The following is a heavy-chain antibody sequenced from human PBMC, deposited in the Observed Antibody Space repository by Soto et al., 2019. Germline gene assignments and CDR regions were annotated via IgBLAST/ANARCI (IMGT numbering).Heavy chain of an antibody. D-gene: IGHD6-19*01. J-gene: IGHJ4*02. CDR2: IFYNGTA. CDR3: ARIGGWYDIDF. CDR1: GGSVSSGSFH. V-gene: IGHV4-61*01. Sequence: SETLSLTCSVSGGSVSSGSFHWSWIRQPPGKGLQFIGSIFYNGTANYSPSLKNRVSISIDTSQSQFFLQMISVAAADTAVYYCARIGGWYDIDFWGQGSLV.